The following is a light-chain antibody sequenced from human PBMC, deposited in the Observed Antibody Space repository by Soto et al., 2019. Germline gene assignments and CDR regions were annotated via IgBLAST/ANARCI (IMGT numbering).Light chain of an antibody. Sequence: QSALTQPASVSGSPGQSVTISCTGTSSDVGAYNYVSWYQLHPGKAPKLMIYEVNKRPSGVPDRFSGSKSGNTASLTVSGLQAEDEADYYCSSYAGSSNVFGTGTKVTVL. CDR2: EVN. J-gene: IGLJ1*01. V-gene: IGLV2-8*01. CDR3: SSYAGSSNV. CDR1: SSDVGAYNY.